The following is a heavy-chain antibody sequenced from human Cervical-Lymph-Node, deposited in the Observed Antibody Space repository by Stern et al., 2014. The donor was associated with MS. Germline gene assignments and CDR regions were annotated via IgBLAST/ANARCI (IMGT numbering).Heavy chain of an antibody. V-gene: IGHV3-30*18. CDR1: GFTFSSYG. J-gene: IGHJ6*02. D-gene: IGHD5-24*01. CDR2: ISYDGSNK. CDR3: AKDGYRDGYNRKYHYYYGMDV. Sequence: VQLVESGGGVVQPGRSLRLSCAASGFTFSSYGMHWVRQAPGKGLEWVAVISYDGSNKYYADSVKGRFTISRDNSKNTLYLQMNSLRAEDTAVYYCAKDGYRDGYNRKYHYYYGMDVWGQGTTVTVSS.